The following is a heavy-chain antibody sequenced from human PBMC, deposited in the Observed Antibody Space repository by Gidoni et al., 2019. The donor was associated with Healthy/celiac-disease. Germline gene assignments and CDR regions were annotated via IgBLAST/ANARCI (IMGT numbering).Heavy chain of an antibody. CDR3: AMMYSSGWYGYGMDV. D-gene: IGHD6-19*01. V-gene: IGHV4-61*02. Sequence: QVKLQESGPGLGKPSQTLAVNCTVSGGPISNGSYYWSWIRQPAGQGLECLGRIYTSGSTTYNPSLTSRVTLSVDTSKNQFSLKLSSVTAADTAVYYCAMMYSSGWYGYGMDVCGQGTTVTVSS. CDR1: GGPISNGSYY. J-gene: IGHJ6*02. CDR2: IYTSGST.